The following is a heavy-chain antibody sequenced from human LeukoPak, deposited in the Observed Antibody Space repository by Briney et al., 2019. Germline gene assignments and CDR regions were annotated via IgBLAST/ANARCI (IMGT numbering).Heavy chain of an antibody. CDR3: ATRYSNYAQLYYFDY. CDR2: ISGYGGST. D-gene: IGHD4-11*01. V-gene: IGHV3-23*01. J-gene: IGHJ4*02. CDR1: GFTFSSYG. Sequence: GGSLRLSCAASGFTFSSYGMSWVRQAPGKGLDWVSTISGYGGSTYYADSVKGRFSMSRDNSKNTLYLQMNSLRAEDTALYYCATRYSNYAQLYYFDYWGQGTLVTVSS.